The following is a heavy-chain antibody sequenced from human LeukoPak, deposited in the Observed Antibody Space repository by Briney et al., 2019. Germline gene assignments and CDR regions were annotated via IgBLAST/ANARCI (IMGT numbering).Heavy chain of an antibody. Sequence: SETLSLTCAVYGGSFSGYYWSWIRQPPRKGLEWIGEINHSGSTNYNPSLKSRVTISVDTSRNQFSLKLSSVTAADTAVYYCARARAAIGYWGQGTLVTVSS. CDR3: ARARAAIGY. CDR1: GGSFSGYY. D-gene: IGHD2-15*01. CDR2: INHSGST. J-gene: IGHJ4*02. V-gene: IGHV4-34*01.